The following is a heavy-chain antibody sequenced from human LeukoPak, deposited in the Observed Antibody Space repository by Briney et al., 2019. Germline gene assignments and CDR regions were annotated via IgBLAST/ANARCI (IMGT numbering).Heavy chain of an antibody. CDR1: GFTFSSYW. CDR3: ARVEVSRGAFDI. Sequence: GGSLRLSCAASGFTFSSYWMHWVRHAPGKGLVWVSRINSDGSSTSYADSVKGRFTISRDNAKNTLYLQMNSLRAEDTAVYYCARVEVSRGAFDIWGQGTMVTVSS. J-gene: IGHJ3*02. D-gene: IGHD1-14*01. V-gene: IGHV3-74*01. CDR2: INSDGSST.